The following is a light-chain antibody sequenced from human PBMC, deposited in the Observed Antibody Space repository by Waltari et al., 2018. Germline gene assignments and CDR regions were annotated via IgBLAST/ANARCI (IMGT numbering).Light chain of an antibody. J-gene: IGLJ1*01. V-gene: IGLV3-19*01. CDR2: GKN. CDR3: NCRDSSGNHYV. CDR1: SLRSYY. Sequence: SSELTPDPAVSVALRPTVRITCQGDSLRSYYESWYQQKPGQAPVLVIYGKNNRPSGIPDRFSGSSSGNTAALTITGAQAEDEADYYCNCRDSSGNHYVFGTGTKVTVL.